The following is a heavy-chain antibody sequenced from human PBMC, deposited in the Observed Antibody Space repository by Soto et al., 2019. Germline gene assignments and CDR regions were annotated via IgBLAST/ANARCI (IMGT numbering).Heavy chain of an antibody. CDR1: GGSISSGGYY. CDR3: VRPAYHDLIGFLWNAFDI. J-gene: IGHJ3*02. V-gene: IGHV4-31*03. D-gene: IGHD2-2*01. CDR2: ITYSGST. Sequence: QVQLQESGPGLVKPSQTLSLTCTVSGGSISSGGYYWSWIRQHPGKGLEYIGYITYSGSTYYNPSLNSRVTLSVDTSKTQFSLKLSAVTAADTAVYYCVRPAYHDLIGFLWNAFDIWGQGTKVTVSS.